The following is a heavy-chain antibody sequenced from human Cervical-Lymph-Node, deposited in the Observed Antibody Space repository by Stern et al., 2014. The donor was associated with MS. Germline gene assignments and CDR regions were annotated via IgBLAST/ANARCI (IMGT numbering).Heavy chain of an antibody. V-gene: IGHV3-9*01. CDR3: AKTLGRSYHDPFDM. CDR2: ISWNAGSR. CDR1: GFTFADYA. J-gene: IGHJ3*02. D-gene: IGHD3-16*02. Sequence: VQLVQSGAGLVQPGRSLRLSCVASGFTFADYALHWVRPAPGKVPQRVSGISWNAGSRTSADPVKDRVTISRDNAKNSLYLQMSSLRPEDTAFYYCAKTLGRSYHDPFDMWGQGTMVIVSS.